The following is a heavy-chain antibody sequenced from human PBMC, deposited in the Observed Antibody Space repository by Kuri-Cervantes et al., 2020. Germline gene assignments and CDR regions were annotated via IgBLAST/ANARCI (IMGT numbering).Heavy chain of an antibody. CDR3: ARPDIVVVPAAIPYYYYGMDV. V-gene: IGHV1-8*02. J-gene: IGHJ6*02. D-gene: IGHD2-2*02. CDR2: MNPNSGNT. CDR1: GYTFTGYY. Sequence: ASVKVSCKASGYTFTGYYMHWVRQATGQGLEWMGWMNPNSGNTGYAQKFQGRVTMTRNTSISTAYMELSSLRSEDTAVYYCARPDIVVVPAAIPYYYYGMDVWGQGTTVTVSS.